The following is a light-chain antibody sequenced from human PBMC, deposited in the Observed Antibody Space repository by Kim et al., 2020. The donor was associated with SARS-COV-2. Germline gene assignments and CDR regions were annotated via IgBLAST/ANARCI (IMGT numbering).Light chain of an antibody. Sequence: DIQMTQSPSSLSASVGDRVTITCQASQDIINYLNWYQQKPGKAPKLLIYDASNLETGVPSRFSGSGSGTHFTFTISSLQPEDIATYYCQHYHNLPSFGPGTKVDIK. V-gene: IGKV1-33*01. CDR1: QDIINY. CDR2: DAS. J-gene: IGKJ3*01. CDR3: QHYHNLPS.